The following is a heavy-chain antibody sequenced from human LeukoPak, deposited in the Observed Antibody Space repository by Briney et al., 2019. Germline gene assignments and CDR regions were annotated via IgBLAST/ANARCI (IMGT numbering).Heavy chain of an antibody. Sequence: ASVKVSCRASGYTFTSYAMHWVRQAPGQRLEWMGWINAGNGNTKYSQKFQGRVTITRDTSASTAYMELSGLRFEDTAVYYCARDGVDYGDYEGYFDYWGQGTLVTVSS. J-gene: IGHJ4*02. CDR2: INAGNGNT. D-gene: IGHD4-17*01. V-gene: IGHV1-3*01. CDR1: GYTFTSYA. CDR3: ARDGVDYGDYEGYFDY.